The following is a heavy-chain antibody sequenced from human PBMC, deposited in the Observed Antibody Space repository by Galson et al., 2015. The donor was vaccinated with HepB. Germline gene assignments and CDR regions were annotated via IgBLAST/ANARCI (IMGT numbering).Heavy chain of an antibody. V-gene: IGHV3-7*03. J-gene: IGHJ4*02. Sequence: SLRLSCATSGFTFSNYWMNWVRQAPGKGLEWVANIKQDGSEKYYVDSVKGRFTISRDNAKKSLYLQMNSLRAEDTAVYYCARFYQRDFDYWGQGTLVTVSS. CDR3: ARFYQRDFDY. CDR2: IKQDGSEK. CDR1: GFTFSNYW. D-gene: IGHD2-2*01.